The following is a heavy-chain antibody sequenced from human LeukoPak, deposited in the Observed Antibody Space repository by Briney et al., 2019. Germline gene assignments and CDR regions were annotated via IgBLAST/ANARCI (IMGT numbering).Heavy chain of an antibody. V-gene: IGHV3-23*01. CDR3: AKDTKLTSGFIYYYYNSMDV. CDR2: ISGSGSST. D-gene: IGHD3-22*01. Sequence: GGSLRLSCEASEFTFSSFAMNWVRQAPGKGLDWVSGISGSGSSTYYADSVKGRFTISRDNSKNTLYLQINSLRAEDTAVYYCAKDTKLTSGFIYYYYNSMDVWGQGTTVTVSS. J-gene: IGHJ6*02. CDR1: EFTFSSFA.